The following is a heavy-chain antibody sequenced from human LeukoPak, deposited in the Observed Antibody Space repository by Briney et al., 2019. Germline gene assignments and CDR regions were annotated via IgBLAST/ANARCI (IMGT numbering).Heavy chain of an antibody. D-gene: IGHD3-22*01. V-gene: IGHV1-69*06. CDR1: GGTFSSYA. CDR3: ARARSPYYYDSSGYREIDY. Sequence: SVKVSCKASGGTFSSYAISWVRQAPGQGLEWMGGIIPIFGTANYAQKFQGRVTITADKSTSTAYMELSSLRSEDTAVYYCARARSPYYYDSSGYREIDYWGQGTLVTVSS. J-gene: IGHJ4*02. CDR2: IIPIFGTA.